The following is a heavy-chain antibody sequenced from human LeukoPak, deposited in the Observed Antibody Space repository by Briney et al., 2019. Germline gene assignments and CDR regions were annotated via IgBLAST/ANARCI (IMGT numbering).Heavy chain of an antibody. CDR3: ARSTMIVVVDANWFDP. Sequence: ASVKVSCKASGYTFTSYDINCVRQATGQGLEWMGWMNPNSGNTGYAQKFQGRVTMTRNTSISTAYMELSSLRSEDTAVYYCARSTMIVVVDANWFDPWGQGTLVTVSS. V-gene: IGHV1-8*02. CDR1: GYTFTSYD. CDR2: MNPNSGNT. D-gene: IGHD3-22*01. J-gene: IGHJ5*02.